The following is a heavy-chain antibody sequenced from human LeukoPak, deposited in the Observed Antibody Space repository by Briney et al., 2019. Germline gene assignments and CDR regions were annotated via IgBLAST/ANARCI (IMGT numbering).Heavy chain of an antibody. CDR2: INPKSGGT. Sequence: ASVKVSCKASGYTFTGYYMHWVRQAPGQGLEWMGWINPKSGGTNYAQKFQGRVTMTRDTSISTAHMELSRLRSDDTAVYYCAREGGDSSGYYLYWGQGTLVTVSS. CDR3: AREGGDSSGYYLY. V-gene: IGHV1-2*02. D-gene: IGHD3-22*01. CDR1: GYTFTGYY. J-gene: IGHJ4*02.